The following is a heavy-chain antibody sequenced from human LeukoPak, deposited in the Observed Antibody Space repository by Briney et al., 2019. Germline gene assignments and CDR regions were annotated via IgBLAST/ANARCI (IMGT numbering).Heavy chain of an antibody. V-gene: IGHV3-23*01. J-gene: IGHJ5*02. CDR2: ISGSGGST. CDR3: AKGGYCSSTSCYEGNWFDP. D-gene: IGHD2-2*01. Sequence: PGGSLRLSCAAPGFTFSSYGMSWVRQAPGKGLEWVSAISGSGGSTYYADSVKGRFTISRDNAKNSLYLQMNSLRAEDTAVYYCAKGGYCSSTSCYEGNWFDPWGQGTLVTVSS. CDR1: GFTFSSYG.